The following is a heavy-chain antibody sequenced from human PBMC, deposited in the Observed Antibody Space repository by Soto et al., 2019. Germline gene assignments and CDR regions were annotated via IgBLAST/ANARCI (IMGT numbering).Heavy chain of an antibody. J-gene: IGHJ4*02. CDR1: GYTFTGYY. D-gene: IGHD6-13*01. V-gene: IGHV1-2*02. CDR2: INPNSGGT. Sequence: ASVKVSCKASGYTFTGYYMHWVRQAPGQGLEWMGWINPNSGGTNYAQKLQGRVTMTRDTSISTAYMELSRLRSDDTAVYYCARPGDSSSWYGYWGQGTLVTVSS. CDR3: ARPGDSSSWYGY.